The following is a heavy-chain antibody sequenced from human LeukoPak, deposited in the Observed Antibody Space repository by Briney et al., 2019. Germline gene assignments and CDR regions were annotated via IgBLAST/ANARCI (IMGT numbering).Heavy chain of an antibody. CDR3: ARVGYDSGGYYDV. D-gene: IGHD3-22*01. J-gene: IGHJ4*02. CDR2: ISAYNGNT. V-gene: IGHV1-18*01. Sequence: ASVKVSCKASGYTFTSYGISWVRQAPGQGLEWMGWISAYNGNTNYAQKLQGRVTITADESTSTAYMELSSLRSEDTAVYYCARVGYDSGGYYDVWGQGTLVTVSS. CDR1: GYTFTSYG.